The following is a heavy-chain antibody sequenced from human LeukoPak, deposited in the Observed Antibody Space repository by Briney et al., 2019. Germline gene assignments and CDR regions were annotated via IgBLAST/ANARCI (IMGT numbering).Heavy chain of an antibody. CDR1: GFTFSSYS. D-gene: IGHD2-15*01. CDR2: ISSSSSYI. CDR3: ARAPDIVVVVAAHFDY. V-gene: IGHV3-21*01. J-gene: IGHJ4*02. Sequence: GGSLRLSCAASGFTFSSYSMNWVRQAPGKGLEWVSSISSSSSYIYYADSVKGRFTISRDNAKNSLYLQMNSLRAEDTAVYYCARAPDIVVVVAAHFDYWGQGTPVTVSS.